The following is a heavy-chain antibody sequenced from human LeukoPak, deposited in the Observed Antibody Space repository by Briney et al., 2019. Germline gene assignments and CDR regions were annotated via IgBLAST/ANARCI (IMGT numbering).Heavy chain of an antibody. Sequence: GGSLRLSCAASGFTFSSYAMHWVRQAPGKGLEWVAIISYDGSNKYYADSVKGRFTISRDNAKNSLYLQMNSLRAEDTAVYYCARVIRSGTSYDAFDIWGQGTMVTVSS. CDR1: GFTFSSYA. J-gene: IGHJ3*02. CDR3: ARVIRSGTSYDAFDI. CDR2: ISYDGSNK. D-gene: IGHD2-15*01. V-gene: IGHV3-30*04.